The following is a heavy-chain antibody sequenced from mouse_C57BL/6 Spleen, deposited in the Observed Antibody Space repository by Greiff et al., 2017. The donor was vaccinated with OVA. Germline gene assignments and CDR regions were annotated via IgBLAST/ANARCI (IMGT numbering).Heavy chain of an antibody. J-gene: IGHJ4*01. CDR2: ISSGSSTI. Sequence: EVKLMESGGGLVKPGGSLKLSCAASGFTFSDYGMHWVRQAPEKGLEWVAYISSGSSTIYYADTGKGRFTISRDNAKNTLFLQMTSLRSEDTAMYYCARKDYGSSYVDYAMDYWGQGTSVTVSS. D-gene: IGHD1-1*01. CDR3: ARKDYGSSYVDYAMDY. CDR1: GFTFSDYG. V-gene: IGHV5-17*01.